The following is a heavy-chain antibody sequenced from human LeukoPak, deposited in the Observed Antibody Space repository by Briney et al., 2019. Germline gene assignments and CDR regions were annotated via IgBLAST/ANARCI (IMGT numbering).Heavy chain of an antibody. CDR3: ARGVDTAMVSEFDY. J-gene: IGHJ4*02. CDR2: INHSGST. Sequence: SETLSLTCAVYGGSFSGYYWSWIRQPPGKGLEWIGEINHSGSTNYNPSLKSRVTISVDTSKNQFSLKLSSVTAADTAVYYCARGVDTAMVSEFDYWGQGTLVTVSS. V-gene: IGHV4-34*01. CDR1: GGSFSGYY. D-gene: IGHD5-18*01.